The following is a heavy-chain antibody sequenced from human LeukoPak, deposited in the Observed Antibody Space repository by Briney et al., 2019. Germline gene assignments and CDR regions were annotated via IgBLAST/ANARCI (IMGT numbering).Heavy chain of an antibody. Sequence: ASVKVSCKASGYTFTGYYMHWVRQAPGQGLEWMGWINPNSGGTNYAQKFQGRATMTRDTSISTAYMELSRLRSDDTAVYYCARDLGFRGDGYIDYWGQGTLVTVSS. CDR2: INPNSGGT. J-gene: IGHJ4*02. CDR1: GYTFTGYY. D-gene: IGHD5-24*01. CDR3: ARDLGFRGDGYIDY. V-gene: IGHV1-2*02.